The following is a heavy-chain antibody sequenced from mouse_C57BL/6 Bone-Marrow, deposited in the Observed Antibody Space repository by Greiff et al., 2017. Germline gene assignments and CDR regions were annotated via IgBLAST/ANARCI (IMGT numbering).Heavy chain of an antibody. J-gene: IGHJ1*03. Sequence: QVTLKESGPGILQSSQTLSLTCSFSGFSLSTSGMGVSWIRHPSGKGLEWLAHIYWDDDKRYNPSLKSRLSISKDTSRNPVFLKITSVDTSDNATYYCARTYGDWYFDVWGTGTTVTVS. D-gene: IGHD1-2*01. CDR3: ARTYGDWYFDV. CDR1: GFSLSTSGMG. CDR2: IYWDDDK. V-gene: IGHV8-12*01.